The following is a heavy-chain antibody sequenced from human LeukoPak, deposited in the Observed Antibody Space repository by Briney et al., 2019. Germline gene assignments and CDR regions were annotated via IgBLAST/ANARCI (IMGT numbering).Heavy chain of an antibody. D-gene: IGHD6-13*01. V-gene: IGHV3-23*01. Sequence: GGSLRLSCVASGFIFRNYAMSWVRQAPGKGLEWVSAISGSGGSTYYADSVKGRFTISRDNSKNTLYLQMNSLRAEDTAVYYCAKFTSSSWSDYFDYWGQGTLVTVSS. CDR1: GFIFRNYA. CDR3: AKFTSSSWSDYFDY. CDR2: ISGSGGST. J-gene: IGHJ4*02.